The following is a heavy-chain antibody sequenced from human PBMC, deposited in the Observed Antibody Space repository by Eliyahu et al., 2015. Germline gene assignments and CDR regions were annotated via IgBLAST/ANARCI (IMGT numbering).Heavy chain of an antibody. J-gene: IGHJ4*02. CDR2: FYHSAST. CDR3: ARLERVNIYGPVDY. CDR1: GVSXSSYY. Sequence: QVQLQESGPGLVKPXETLSLTCTVSGVSXSSYYWSWIRQPPGKGLEWVGYFYHSASTRSNPSLKSRVTISGDTSKNQFSLKLTSVIAADTAVYYCARLERVNIYGPVDYWGQGTLVTVSS. V-gene: IGHV4-59*01. D-gene: IGHD5-18*01.